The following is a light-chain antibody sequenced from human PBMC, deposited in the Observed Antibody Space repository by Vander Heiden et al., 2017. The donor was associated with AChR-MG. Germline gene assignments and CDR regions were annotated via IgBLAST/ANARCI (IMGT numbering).Light chain of an antibody. Sequence: SPELTQPPSVSVSPGQTASITCSGDTLGDKYVCWYQQKSGQSPLLVIYQDTKRPSGIPERFSGSNSGNTATLTISGTQATDEADYYCQAWDRNSEEVFGGGTKLTVL. V-gene: IGLV3-1*01. CDR2: QDT. CDR3: QAWDRNSEEV. CDR1: TLGDKY. J-gene: IGLJ3*02.